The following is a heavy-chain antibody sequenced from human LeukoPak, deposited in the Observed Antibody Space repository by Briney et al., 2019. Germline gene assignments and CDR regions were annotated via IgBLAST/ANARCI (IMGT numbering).Heavy chain of an antibody. Sequence: GGSLRLSCAASGFTVNNYGMHWVRQAPGKGLEWVAFIRYNGNNQYYADSLKGRFTISRDNSKNTLYLQMNSLKGDDTAVYYCAKDSAFYYIDVWGKGTTVIISS. J-gene: IGHJ6*03. CDR2: IRYNGNNQ. V-gene: IGHV3-30*02. CDR3: AKDSAFYYIDV. D-gene: IGHD3-10*01. CDR1: GFTVNNYG.